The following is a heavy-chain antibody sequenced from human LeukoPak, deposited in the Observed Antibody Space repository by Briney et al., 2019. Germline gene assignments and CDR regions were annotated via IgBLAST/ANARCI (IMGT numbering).Heavy chain of an antibody. CDR3: ARGRPPHDYGTLFDY. V-gene: IGHV4-59*01. CDR2: IYYSGST. D-gene: IGHD4-17*01. J-gene: IGHJ4*02. CDR1: GGSISSYY. Sequence: SETLSLTCTVSGGSISSYYWSWIRQPPGKGLEWIGYIYYSGSTNYNASLTNRVTISVDTSKNQFSLKLSSVTAADTAVYYCARGRPPHDYGTLFDYWGQGTLVTVSS.